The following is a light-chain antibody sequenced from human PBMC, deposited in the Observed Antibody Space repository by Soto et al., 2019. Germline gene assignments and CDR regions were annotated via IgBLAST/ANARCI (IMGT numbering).Light chain of an antibody. CDR3: QQYGSSPFT. CDR1: QSVSSSY. CDR2: GAS. V-gene: IGKV3-20*01. J-gene: IGKJ3*01. Sequence: EIVLTQSPGTLSLSPGERATLSCRASQSVSSSYLAWYQQKPGQAPRLLIYGASSRATGIPDRFSGSGSGTDFTLTISRLEPEDVGVYYCQQYGSSPFTFGPGTKVDI.